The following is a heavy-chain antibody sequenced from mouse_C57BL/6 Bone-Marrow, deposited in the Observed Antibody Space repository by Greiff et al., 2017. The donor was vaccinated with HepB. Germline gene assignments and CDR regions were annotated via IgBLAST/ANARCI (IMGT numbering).Heavy chain of an antibody. CDR2: ISSGGSYT. J-gene: IGHJ4*01. CDR1: GFTFSSYG. CDR3: ARRGIPYYYAMDY. Sequence: EVKLMESGGDLVKPGGSLKLSWAASGFTFSSYGMSWVRQTPDKRLEWVATISSGGSYTYYPDSVKGRFTISRDNAKNTLYLQMSSLKSEDTAMYYCARRGIPYYYAMDYWGQGTSVTVSS. V-gene: IGHV5-6*02.